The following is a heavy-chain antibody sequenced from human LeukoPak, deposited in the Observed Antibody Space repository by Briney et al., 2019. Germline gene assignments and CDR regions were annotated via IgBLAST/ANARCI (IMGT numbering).Heavy chain of an antibody. V-gene: IGHV4-59*01. CDR3: AGGTVDTAMEPDY. Sequence: PSETLSLTCTVSGGSISSYYWSWIRQPPGKGLEWIGYIYYSGSTNYNPSLKSRVTISVDTSKNQFSQKLSSVTAADTAVYYCAGGTVDTAMEPDYWGQGTLVTVSS. CDR1: GGSISSYY. CDR2: IYYSGST. J-gene: IGHJ4*02. D-gene: IGHD5-18*01.